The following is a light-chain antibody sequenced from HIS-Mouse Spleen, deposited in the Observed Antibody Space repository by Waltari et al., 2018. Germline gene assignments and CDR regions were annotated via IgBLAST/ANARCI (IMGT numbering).Light chain of an antibody. J-gene: IGLJ1*01. CDR2: EGS. V-gene: IGLV2-23*01. Sequence: QSALTQPASVSGSPGQSITISCTGTSSYVGSYNLVPWNQQHPGNAPKLMIYEGSKRPSGVSNRFSGSKSGNTASLTISGLQAEDEADYYCCSYAGSSTLGVFGTGTKVTVL. CDR1: SSYVGSYNL. CDR3: CSYAGSSTLGV.